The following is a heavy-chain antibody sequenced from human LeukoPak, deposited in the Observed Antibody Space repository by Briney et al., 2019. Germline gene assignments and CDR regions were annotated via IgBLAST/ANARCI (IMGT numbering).Heavy chain of an antibody. J-gene: IGHJ4*02. V-gene: IGHV4-34*01. D-gene: IGHD6-13*01. Sequence: PSETLFLTCAVYVGSFSGYHWSWIRQPPGKGLEWIGEINHSGSTNYNPSLKSRVTISVDTSKNQFSLKLSSVTAADTAVYYCARGTYLHRGSSSSWYDYWGQGSLVTVSS. CDR2: INHSGST. CDR3: ARGTYLHRGSSSSWYDY. CDR1: VGSFSGYH.